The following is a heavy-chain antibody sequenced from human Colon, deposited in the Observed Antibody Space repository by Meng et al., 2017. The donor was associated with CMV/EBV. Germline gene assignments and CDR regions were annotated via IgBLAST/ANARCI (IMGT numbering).Heavy chain of an antibody. CDR3: AGRLQIDCSSTSCRIAAMDV. D-gene: IGHD2-2*01. Sequence: GGSLRLSCAASGFIFKNYWMSWVRESPGKGLEWVANVKHDGSEKFYVDSVKGRFTISKDIAKSSVYLEMNSLRAEDTGVYYCAGRLQIDCSSTSCRIAAMDVWGQGTTVTVSS. J-gene: IGHJ6*02. CDR2: VKHDGSEK. CDR1: GFIFKNYW. V-gene: IGHV3-7*01.